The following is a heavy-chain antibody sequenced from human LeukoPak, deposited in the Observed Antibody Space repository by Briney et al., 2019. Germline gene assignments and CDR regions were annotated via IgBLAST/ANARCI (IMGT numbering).Heavy chain of an antibody. CDR3: ARAWSGYDSYGMDV. CDR2: IHYSGNT. Sequence: SETLSLTCTVSGDSVSRGSYYWSWIRQPPGKGLECIGYIHYSGNTNYNPSLKSRVTISVDTSKNQFSLKLNSVTAADTAVYYCARAWSGYDSYGMDVWGQGTTVTVSS. CDR1: GDSVSRGSYY. J-gene: IGHJ6*02. D-gene: IGHD5-12*01. V-gene: IGHV4-61*01.